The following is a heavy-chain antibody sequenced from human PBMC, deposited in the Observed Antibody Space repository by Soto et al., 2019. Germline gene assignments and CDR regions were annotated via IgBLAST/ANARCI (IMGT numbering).Heavy chain of an antibody. J-gene: IGHJ3*02. CDR2: ISWNSGSI. CDR1: GFTFDDYA. V-gene: IGHV3-9*01. CDR3: AKTGSGWYSNAFDI. D-gene: IGHD6-19*01. Sequence: PGGSLRLSCAASGFTFDDYAMHWVRQAPGKGLEWVSGISWNSGSIGYADSVKGRFTISRDNAKNSLYLQMNSLRAEDTALYYCAKTGSGWYSNAFDIWGQGTMVTVSS.